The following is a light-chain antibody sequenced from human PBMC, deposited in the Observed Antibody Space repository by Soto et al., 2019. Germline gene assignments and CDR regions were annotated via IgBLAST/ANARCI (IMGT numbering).Light chain of an antibody. CDR2: GAS. Sequence: EIVLTQSPGTLSLSPGERATLSCRASQSVSSSYLAWYQQKPGQAPRLLMYGASSRATGIPDRFSGSGSGTDFTLTINRLEPEDFAVYYCQQYGSSPLFTFGPGTKVYIK. V-gene: IGKV3-20*01. CDR3: QQYGSSPLFT. J-gene: IGKJ3*01. CDR1: QSVSSSY.